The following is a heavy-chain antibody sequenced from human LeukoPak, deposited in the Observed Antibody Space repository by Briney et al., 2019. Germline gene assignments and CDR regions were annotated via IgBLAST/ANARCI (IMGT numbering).Heavy chain of an antibody. V-gene: IGHV3-30-3*01. CDR3: AREGYGGNWGSFDY. CDR1: GFTFSTYA. D-gene: IGHD4-23*01. Sequence: PGRSLRLSCAASGFTFSTYAMHWVRQAPGKGLEWVAFISYDGSNKNYADSVKGRFTISRDNSKNTLYLQMNSLRAEDTAVYHCAREGYGGNWGSFDYWGQGTLVTVSS. J-gene: IGHJ4*02. CDR2: ISYDGSNK.